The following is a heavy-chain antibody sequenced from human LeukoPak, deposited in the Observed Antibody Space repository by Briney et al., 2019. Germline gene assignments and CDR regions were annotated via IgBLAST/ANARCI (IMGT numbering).Heavy chain of an antibody. V-gene: IGHV3-21*01. CDR2: ISSSSSYI. CDR1: GFTSTDYS. J-gene: IGHJ5*02. CDR3: ARDALNTIFGVVINYNWFDP. D-gene: IGHD3-3*01. Sequence: GGSLRLSCVASGFTSTDYSMNWVRQAPGKGLEWVSSISSSSSYIYYADSVKGRFTISRDNAKNSLYLQMNSLRAEDTAVYYCARDALNTIFGVVINYNWFDPWGQGTLVTVSS.